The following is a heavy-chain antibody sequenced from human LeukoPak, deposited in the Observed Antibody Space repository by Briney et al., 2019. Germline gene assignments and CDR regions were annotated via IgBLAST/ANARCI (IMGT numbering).Heavy chain of an antibody. CDR2: ISGSGGST. CDR3: AKTGSSTSWTDYYYYGMDV. J-gene: IGHJ6*02. Sequence: GGSLRLSCAASGFTFSSYAMSWVRQAPGKGLEWVSAISGSGGSTYYADSVKGRFTISRDNSKNTLYLQMNSLRAEDTAVYYCAKTGSSTSWTDYYYYGMDVWGQGTTVTVSS. V-gene: IGHV3-23*01. D-gene: IGHD2-2*01. CDR1: GFTFSSYA.